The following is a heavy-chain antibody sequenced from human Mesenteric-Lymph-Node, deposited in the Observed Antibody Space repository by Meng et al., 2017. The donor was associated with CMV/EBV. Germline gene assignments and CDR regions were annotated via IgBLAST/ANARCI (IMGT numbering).Heavy chain of an antibody. J-gene: IGHJ4*02. CDR2: VNSNGGSR. V-gene: IGHV3-64*04. CDR3: AKTARDDFWSGYYPIDY. D-gene: IGHD3-3*01. CDR1: GFTFSSYA. Sequence: GGSLRLSCAASGFTFSSYAMHWVRQAPGKGLEYVSGVNSNGGSRYYAESVKGRFTISRDNSKNTLYLQMNSLRAEDTALYYCAKTARDDFWSGYYPIDYWGQGSLVTVSS.